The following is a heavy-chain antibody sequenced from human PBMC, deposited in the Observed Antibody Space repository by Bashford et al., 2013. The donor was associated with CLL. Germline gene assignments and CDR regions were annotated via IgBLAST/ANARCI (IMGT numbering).Heavy chain of an antibody. Sequence: SVKVSCKASGGSFTTYTFSWVRQARGQGLEWMGGITPIFGSAKYAQKFQGRVTITADESTSTVYMDLNSLTSEDTAMYYCAREGIRDYTNPFDFWGQGTLVTVSS. J-gene: IGHJ4*02. CDR1: GGSFTTYT. D-gene: IGHD4-11*01. V-gene: IGHV1-69*13. CDR2: ITPIFGSA. CDR3: AREGIRDYTNPFDF.